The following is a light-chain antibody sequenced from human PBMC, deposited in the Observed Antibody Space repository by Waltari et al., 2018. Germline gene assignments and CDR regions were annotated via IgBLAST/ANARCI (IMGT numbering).Light chain of an antibody. CDR3: YSYVGSSTSV. Sequence: QSVLTQPASVSGSPGPSITISCTGVSGDVGRSQFVSWYQQHPGKVPKLLIFEASKRPSGVSYRFSGSKSGDTASLTISGLQAEDEADYYCYSYVGSSTSVFGGGTKVTVL. V-gene: IGLV2-23*01. J-gene: IGLJ3*02. CDR2: EAS. CDR1: SGDVGRSQF.